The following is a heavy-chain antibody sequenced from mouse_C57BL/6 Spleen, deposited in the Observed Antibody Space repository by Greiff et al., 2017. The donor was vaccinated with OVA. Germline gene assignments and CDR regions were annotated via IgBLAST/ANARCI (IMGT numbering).Heavy chain of an antibody. CDR1: GFTFSDYG. J-gene: IGHJ4*01. Sequence: EVHLVESGGGLVKPGGSLKLSCAASGFTFSDYGMHWVRQAPEKGLEWVAYISSGSSTIYYADTVKGRFTISRDNAKNTLFLQMTSLRSEDTAMYYCARRLSATVSYYAMDYWGQGTSVTVSS. D-gene: IGHD1-1*01. CDR3: ARRLSATVSYYAMDY. CDR2: ISSGSSTI. V-gene: IGHV5-17*01.